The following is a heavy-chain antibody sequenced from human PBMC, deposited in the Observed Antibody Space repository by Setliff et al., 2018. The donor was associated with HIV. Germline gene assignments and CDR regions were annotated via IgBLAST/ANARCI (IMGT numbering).Heavy chain of an antibody. J-gene: IGHJ4*02. Sequence: GESLKISCAASGFTFSSYSMNWVRQAPGKGLEWVSFISGNSGSVTYADSVKGRFTISRDNARNSLYLQLNSLRAEDTAVYYCARDRGGSYTPLDFWGQGTLVTVSS. CDR1: GFTFSSYS. CDR2: ISGNSGSV. D-gene: IGHD1-26*01. V-gene: IGHV3-48*01. CDR3: ARDRGGSYTPLDF.